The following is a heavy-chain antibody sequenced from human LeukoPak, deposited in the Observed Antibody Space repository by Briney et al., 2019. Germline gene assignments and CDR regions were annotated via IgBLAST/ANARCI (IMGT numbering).Heavy chain of an antibody. CDR1: GFTFSNYA. J-gene: IGHJ4*02. V-gene: IGHV3-23*01. CDR2: ISGSGSST. Sequence: GGSLRLSCAASGFTFSNYAMRWVRQAPGKGLEWVSGISGSGSSTYYADSVKGRFTISRDNSKSTLYLQMNSLRAGDTAVYFCAKMPVSYSSGWTNFDYWGQGTLVTVSS. CDR3: AKMPVSYSSGWTNFDY. D-gene: IGHD6-19*01.